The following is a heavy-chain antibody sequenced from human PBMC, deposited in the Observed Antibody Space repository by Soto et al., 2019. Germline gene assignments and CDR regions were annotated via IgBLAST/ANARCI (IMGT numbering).Heavy chain of an antibody. CDR2: IDWDDDK. CDR3: ARIRRNDYGDYFDY. J-gene: IGHJ4*02. Sequence: SGPTLVNPTQTLTLTCTFSGFSLTTSGMCVSWIRQPPVKALEWLARIDWDDDKHYRTSLKTRLTISKDTSKNHVVLTMTNMDPVDTATYYCARIRRNDYGDYFDYWGQGALVTVSS. D-gene: IGHD4-17*01. CDR1: GFSLTTSGMC. V-gene: IGHV2-70*11.